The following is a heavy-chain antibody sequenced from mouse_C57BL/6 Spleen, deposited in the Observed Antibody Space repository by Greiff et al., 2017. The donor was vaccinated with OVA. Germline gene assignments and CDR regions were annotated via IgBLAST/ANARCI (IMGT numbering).Heavy chain of an antibody. CDR2: IYPRGGST. CDR3: ARDYYGSRAWFAY. J-gene: IGHJ3*01. D-gene: IGHD1-1*01. V-gene: IGHV1-85*01. Sequence: VLLQQSGPELVKPGASVKLSCKASGYTFTSYDITWVKQRPGQGLEWIGWIYPRGGSTKYHEKFKGKATLTVDNSSSTAYMELHSLTSEDSAVYFCARDYYGSRAWFAYWGQGTLVTVSA. CDR1: GYTFTSYD.